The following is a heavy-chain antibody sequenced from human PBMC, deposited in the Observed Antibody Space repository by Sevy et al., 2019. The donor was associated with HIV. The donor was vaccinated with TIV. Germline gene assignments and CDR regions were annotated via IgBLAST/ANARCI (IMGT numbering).Heavy chain of an antibody. CDR3: AKEWTLLSDWYGEFDY. Sequence: GESLKISCAASGFTFTNYGMHWVRQAPGKGLEWVSGISNSGANTYYADSVRGRFTVSRDNSKNTVYLQLNSRRAEDTAIYYCAKEWTLLSDWYGEFDYWGQGTLVTVSS. J-gene: IGHJ4*02. V-gene: IGHV3-23*01. CDR1: GFTFTNYG. CDR2: ISNSGANT. D-gene: IGHD6-19*01.